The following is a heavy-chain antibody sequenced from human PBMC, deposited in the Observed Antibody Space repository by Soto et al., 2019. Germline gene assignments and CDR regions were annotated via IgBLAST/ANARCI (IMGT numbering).Heavy chain of an antibody. Sequence: EVQLLESGGDLVQPGGSPRLSCAASGFTLSSYGMNWLRQAPGKGLEWVSEISGSGETFYADSVKGRFGISRDNSKNTLHLQLSSLRAEDTAVYYCARGFGSGGPNWFDPWGQGTLVTVSS. V-gene: IGHV3-23*01. CDR1: GFTLSSYG. CDR2: ISGSGET. CDR3: ARGFGSGGPNWFDP. D-gene: IGHD2-15*01. J-gene: IGHJ5*02.